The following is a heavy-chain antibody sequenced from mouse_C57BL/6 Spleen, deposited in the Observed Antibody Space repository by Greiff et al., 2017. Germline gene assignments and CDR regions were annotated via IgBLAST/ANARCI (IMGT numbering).Heavy chain of an antibody. J-gene: IGHJ2*01. CDR1: GYTFTDYY. D-gene: IGHD2-12*01. CDR2: IYPGSGNT. V-gene: IGHV1-76*01. CDR3: ARGVILYGYYFDD. Sequence: QVQLQQSGAELVRPGASVKLSCKASGYTFTDYYINWVKQRPGQGLEWIARIYPGSGNTYYNEKFKGKATLTAEKSSSTAYMQLSSLTSEDSAVYFCARGVILYGYYFDDWGKGTTLTVSS.